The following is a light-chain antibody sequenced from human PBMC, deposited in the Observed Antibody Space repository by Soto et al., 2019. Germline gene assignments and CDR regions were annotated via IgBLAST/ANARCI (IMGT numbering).Light chain of an antibody. V-gene: IGKV2-30*01. J-gene: IGKJ2*01. Sequence: DVVMTQSPLSLPVTLGQPASISCRSSQSLVSSDGHTYLIWLQQRPGQSPRPLIYTVSNRDSGVPDRFSGSGSGTDFTLKISRVEAEDVGVDYCVQGIRWPFTVGQGTRLEIK. CDR2: TVS. CDR3: VQGIRWPFT. CDR1: QSLVSSDGHTY.